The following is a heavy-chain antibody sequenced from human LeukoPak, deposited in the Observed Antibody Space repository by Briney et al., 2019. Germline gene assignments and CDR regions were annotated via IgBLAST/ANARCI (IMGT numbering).Heavy chain of an antibody. CDR1: GFTFSSYA. CDR2: ISGSGGST. V-gene: IGHV3-23*01. J-gene: IGHJ5*02. Sequence: GGSLRLSCAASGFTFSSYAMSWVRQAPGKGLEWVSAISGSGGSTYYADSVKGRFIISRDNSKNTLYLQMNSLRAEDTAVYYCAKRVMVRGVTGWFDPWGQGTLVTVSS. CDR3: AKRVMVRGVTGWFDP. D-gene: IGHD3-10*01.